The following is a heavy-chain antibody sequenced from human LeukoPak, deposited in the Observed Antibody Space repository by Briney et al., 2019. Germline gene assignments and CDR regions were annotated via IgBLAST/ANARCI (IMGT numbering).Heavy chain of an antibody. CDR2: INPSGGST. V-gene: IGHV1-46*04. Sequence: GASVKVSCKASGYTFTSYNMHWVRQAPGQGLEWMGIINPSGGSTSYARKLQGRVTMTKDTSTRTVYMELSSLRSDDTAVYYCARGAELANPQDYWGQGTLVTVSS. CDR3: ARGAELANPQDY. D-gene: IGHD1-1*01. CDR1: GYTFTSYN. J-gene: IGHJ4*02.